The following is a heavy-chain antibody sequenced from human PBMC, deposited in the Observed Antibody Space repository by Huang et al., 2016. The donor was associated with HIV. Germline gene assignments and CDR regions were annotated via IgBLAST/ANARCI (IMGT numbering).Heavy chain of an antibody. CDR2: ILPRLWRA. J-gene: IGHJ6*03. D-gene: IGHD3-9*01. V-gene: IGHV1-69*13. CDR1: GGSFKISG. Sequence: QVHLVQSGAEVKKPGSSVRVSCTASGGSFKISGSSWVRQAPGQGLEWLGGILPRLWRANYAQKMRGRVTIAARESTTTVYMDLTSLRPEDTAVYYCASGASYEIWTPYYSGWHYSMDVWGEGTTVTVSS. CDR3: ASGASYEIWTPYYSGWHYSMDV.